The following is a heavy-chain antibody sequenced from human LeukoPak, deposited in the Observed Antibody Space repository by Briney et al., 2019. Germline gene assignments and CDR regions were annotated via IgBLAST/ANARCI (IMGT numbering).Heavy chain of an antibody. V-gene: IGHV1-2*02. Sequence: ASVKVSCKASGYTFTTYYIHWVRQAPGQGLEWMGWINPNSGGTNYAQKFQGRVTMTSDTSISTAYMELTRLRSDDTAVYYCARELVSSSWSNWFDPWGQGTLVTVSS. J-gene: IGHJ5*02. D-gene: IGHD6-13*01. CDR2: INPNSGGT. CDR1: GYTFTTYY. CDR3: ARELVSSSWSNWFDP.